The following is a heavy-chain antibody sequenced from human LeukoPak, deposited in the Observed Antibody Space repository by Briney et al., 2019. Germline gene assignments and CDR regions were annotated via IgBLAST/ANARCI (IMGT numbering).Heavy chain of an antibody. Sequence: GGSLRLSCAASGFTFSSYSMNWARQAPGKGLEWVARIKSDGAVDYASPVKGRLTISKDYSKNTLYLQMNSLKVEDTAVYYCVIDDYYDYSGTREADYFDYWGQGTLVTVSS. CDR3: VIDDYYDYSGTREADYFDY. J-gene: IGHJ4*02. V-gene: IGHV3-15*01. CDR2: IKSDGAV. CDR1: GFTFSSYS. D-gene: IGHD3-22*01.